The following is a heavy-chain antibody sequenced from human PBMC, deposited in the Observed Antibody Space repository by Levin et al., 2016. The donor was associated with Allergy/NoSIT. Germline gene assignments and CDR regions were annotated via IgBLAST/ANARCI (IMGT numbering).Heavy chain of an antibody. J-gene: IGHJ5*02. Sequence: GSLRLSCTVYGGSFSGYYWSWIRQPPGKGLEWIGEINHSGSTNYNPSLKSRVTISVDTSKNQFSLKLSSVTAADTAVYYCARWKNWNYWFDPWGQGTLVTVSS. CDR2: INHSGST. D-gene: IGHD1-7*01. V-gene: IGHV4-34*01. CDR1: GGSFSGYY. CDR3: ARWKNWNYWFDP.